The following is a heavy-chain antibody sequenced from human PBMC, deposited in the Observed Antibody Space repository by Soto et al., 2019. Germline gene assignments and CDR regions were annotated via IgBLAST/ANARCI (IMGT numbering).Heavy chain of an antibody. Sequence: EVQLVEFGGGLVQPGGSLRLSCAASGFTFSDYWMSWVRQAPGKGLECVANIKTDGSEKYYVDPVKGRFTISRDNAKNSLYLQMNSLRAEDTAVYYCASSMGRGVHDYWGQGTLVAVSS. CDR1: GFTFSDYW. V-gene: IGHV3-7*05. CDR2: IKTDGSEK. CDR3: ASSMGRGVHDY. D-gene: IGHD3-10*01. J-gene: IGHJ4*02.